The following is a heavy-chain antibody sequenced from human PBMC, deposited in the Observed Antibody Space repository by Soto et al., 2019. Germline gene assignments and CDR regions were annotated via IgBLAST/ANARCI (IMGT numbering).Heavy chain of an antibody. D-gene: IGHD1-26*01. CDR3: GGDIGGKRDTGGIEF. J-gene: IGHJ4*02. CDR1: GFTFSSDA. Sequence: QVPLVESGGGVVQPGRSLRLSCAASGFTFSSDAMHWVRQAPGKGLAWVTIISYDGINKYYADSVKGRFTISRDNSQNTLFLQRNSRRAEDTAVYYCGGDIGGKRDTGGIEFWGQGTLVTVSS. V-gene: IGHV3-30-3*01. CDR2: ISYDGINK.